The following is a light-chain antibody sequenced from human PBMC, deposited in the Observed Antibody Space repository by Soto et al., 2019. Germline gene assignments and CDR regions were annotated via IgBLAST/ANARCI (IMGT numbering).Light chain of an antibody. CDR2: GVT. Sequence: QSALTQPASVSGSPGQSVTISCTGTSSDVGGYNRVSWYQQHPGKAPKLIIYGVTNRPSGISNRFSGSKSGSTASLPISGLQPEDEADYYCNSYKRSSTYVFGTGTKVTVL. V-gene: IGLV2-14*01. CDR1: SSDVGGYNR. J-gene: IGLJ1*01. CDR3: NSYKRSSTYV.